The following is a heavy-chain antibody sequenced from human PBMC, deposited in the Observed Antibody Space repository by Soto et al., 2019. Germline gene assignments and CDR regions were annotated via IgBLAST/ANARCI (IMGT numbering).Heavy chain of an antibody. Sequence: SETLSLTCTVSGGSISSGGYYWSWIRQHPGKGLEWIGYIYYSGSTYYNPSLKSRVTISVDTSKNQFSLKLSSVTAADTAVYYCARAMTTVTTGAFRLLGYYYGMDVWGQGTTVTV. J-gene: IGHJ6*02. CDR1: GGSISSGGYY. D-gene: IGHD4-17*01. CDR2: IYYSGST. CDR3: ARAMTTVTTGAFRLLGYYYGMDV. V-gene: IGHV4-31*03.